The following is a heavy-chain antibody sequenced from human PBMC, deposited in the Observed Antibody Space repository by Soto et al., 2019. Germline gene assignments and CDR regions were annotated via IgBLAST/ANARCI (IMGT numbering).Heavy chain of an antibody. CDR2: IIPILGIA. V-gene: IGHV1-69*02. CDR1: GGTFSSYT. Sequence: QVQLVQSGAEVKKPGSSVKVSCKASGGTFSSYTISWVRQAPGQGLEWMGRIIPILGIANYAQKFQGRVTITADKSTSTAYMELSSLRSEDTAVYYCARGVRTQPSYFDYWGQGTLVTVSS. CDR3: ARGVRTQPSYFDY. J-gene: IGHJ4*02.